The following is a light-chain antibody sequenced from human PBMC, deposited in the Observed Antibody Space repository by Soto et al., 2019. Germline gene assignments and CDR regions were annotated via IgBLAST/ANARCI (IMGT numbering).Light chain of an antibody. V-gene: IGLV1-40*01. CDR3: QSFDSSLTGLI. J-gene: IGLJ2*01. CDR2: ANT. Sequence: VVTQPPSVTGAPGQRVTISCTGNNSNIGAGSGVNWYQQFPDKAPKLLIYANTHRPSGVPDRFSGSTSATSASLAITGLQTQDEADYYCQSFDSSLTGLIFGGGTKVTVL. CDR1: NSNIGAGSG.